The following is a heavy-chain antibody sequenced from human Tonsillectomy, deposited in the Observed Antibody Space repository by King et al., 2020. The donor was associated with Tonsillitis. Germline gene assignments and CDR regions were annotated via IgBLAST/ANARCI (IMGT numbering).Heavy chain of an antibody. CDR1: GFTFSNAW. CDR2: IKSKTDGGTT. J-gene: IGHJ6*02. D-gene: IGHD6-19*01. V-gene: IGHV3-15*01. Sequence: QLVQSGGGLVKPGGSLRLSCAASGFTFSNAWMNWVRQAPGKGLEWVGRIKSKTDGGTTDYAAPVKGRFTISRDDSKNTLYLQMNSLKTEDTAVYYCTTVIDDIQLWLIRRYGMDVWGQGTTVTVSS. CDR3: TTVIDDIQLWLIRRYGMDV.